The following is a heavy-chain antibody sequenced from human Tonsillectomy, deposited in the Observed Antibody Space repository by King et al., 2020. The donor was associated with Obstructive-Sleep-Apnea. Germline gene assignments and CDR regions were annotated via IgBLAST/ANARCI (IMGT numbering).Heavy chain of an antibody. CDR2: ISWNSGSI. CDR1: GFTFDDYA. CDR3: AKDATGYSSSWPNWFDP. V-gene: IGHV3-9*01. D-gene: IGHD6-13*01. Sequence: VQLVESGGGLVQPGRSLRLSCAASGFTFDDYAMHWVRQAPGKGLEWCSGISWNSGSIGYADSVKGRFTISRDNAKNSLYLQMNSLRAEDTALYYCAKDATGYSSSWPNWFDPWGQGTLVTVSS. J-gene: IGHJ5*02.